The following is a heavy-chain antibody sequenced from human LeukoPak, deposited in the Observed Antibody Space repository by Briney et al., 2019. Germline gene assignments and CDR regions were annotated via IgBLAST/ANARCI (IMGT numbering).Heavy chain of an antibody. V-gene: IGHV3-23*01. J-gene: IGHJ4*02. Sequence: PGGSLRLSCAASGFTFSSYGMSWVRQAPGKGPEWVSAISGSGGSTYYADSVKGRFTISRDNSKNTLYLQMNSLRAEDTAVYYCAKAVDYYDSSGYEYWGQGTLVTVSS. CDR3: AKAVDYYDSSGYEY. CDR2: ISGSGGST. CDR1: GFTFSSYG. D-gene: IGHD3-22*01.